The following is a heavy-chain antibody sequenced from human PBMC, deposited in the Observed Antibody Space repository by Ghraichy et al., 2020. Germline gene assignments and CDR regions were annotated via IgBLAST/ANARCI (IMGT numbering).Heavy chain of an antibody. J-gene: IGHJ6*02. CDR3: ARVEATAYYYGMDV. CDR1: GFTFSSYS. CDR2: ISSSSSYI. Sequence: GGSLRLSCAASGFTFSSYSMNWVRQAPGKGLEWVSSISSSSSYIYYADSVKGRFTISRDNAKNSLYLQMNSLRAEDTAVYYCARVEATAYYYGMDVWGQGTTVTVSS. D-gene: IGHD1-26*01. V-gene: IGHV3-21*01.